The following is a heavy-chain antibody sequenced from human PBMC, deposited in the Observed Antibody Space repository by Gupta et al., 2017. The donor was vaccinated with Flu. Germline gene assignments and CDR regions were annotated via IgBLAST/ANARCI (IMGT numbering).Heavy chain of an antibody. D-gene: IGHD3-10*01. CDR3: ARYYYGSGSYYWYYYYYGMDV. Sequence: QVQLVQSGAEVKKPGASVKVSCKASGYTFTSYDINWVRQATGQGLEWMGWMNPNSGNTGYAQKFQGRVTMTRNTSISTAYMELSSLRSEDTAVYYCARYYYGSGSYYWYYYYYGMDVWGQGTTVTVSS. CDR2: MNPNSGNT. V-gene: IGHV1-8*01. CDR1: GYTFTSYD. J-gene: IGHJ6*02.